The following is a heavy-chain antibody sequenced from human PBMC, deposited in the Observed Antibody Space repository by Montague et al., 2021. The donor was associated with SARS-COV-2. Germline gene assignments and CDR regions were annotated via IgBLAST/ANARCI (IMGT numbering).Heavy chain of an antibody. J-gene: IGHJ4*02. CDR3: ARGMIRGVTTPFDY. V-gene: IGHV4-39*02. Sequence: SETLSLTCSVSSGSIISSSYYWGWIRQPPGKELEWIGNIYYSGTTYYNPSLQSRGTISVDTSKNHLSLRLSSVTAADTAVYFCARGMIRGVTTPFDYWGQGSPVTVSS. CDR1: SGSIISSSYY. CDR2: IYYSGTT. D-gene: IGHD3-10*01.